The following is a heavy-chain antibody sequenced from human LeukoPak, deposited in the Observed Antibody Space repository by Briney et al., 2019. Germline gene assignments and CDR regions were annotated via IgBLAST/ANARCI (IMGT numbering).Heavy chain of an antibody. Sequence: SQTLSLTCTVSGGSISSGSYYWSWIRQPAGKGLEWIGRTYTSGSTNYNPSLKSRVTISVDTSKNQFSLKLSSVTAAETAVYYCAREHSSSRRGMDVWGKGTTVTVSS. CDR2: TYTSGST. V-gene: IGHV4-61*02. CDR3: AREHSSSRRGMDV. J-gene: IGHJ6*03. CDR1: GGSISSGSYY. D-gene: IGHD6-13*01.